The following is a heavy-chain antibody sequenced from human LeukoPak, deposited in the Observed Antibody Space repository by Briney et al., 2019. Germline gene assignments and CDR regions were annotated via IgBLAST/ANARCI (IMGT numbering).Heavy chain of an antibody. CDR1: GYTFASYG. CDR2: ISAYNGNT. D-gene: IGHD6-19*01. V-gene: IGHV1-18*01. Sequence: ASVKVSCKASGYTFASYGISWVRQAPGQGLEWMGWISAYNGNTNYAQKLQGRVTMTTDTSTSTAYMELRSLRSDDTAVYYCPRSLVKWLVSFHPYHDAFDIWGQGTMVTVSS. J-gene: IGHJ3*02. CDR3: PRSLVKWLVSFHPYHDAFDI.